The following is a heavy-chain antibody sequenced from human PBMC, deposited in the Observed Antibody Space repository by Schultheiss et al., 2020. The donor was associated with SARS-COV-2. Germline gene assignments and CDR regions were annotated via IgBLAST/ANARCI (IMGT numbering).Heavy chain of an antibody. V-gene: IGHV3-30*07. CDR2: MSYDGSYK. CDR3: ARENLTYYYGSGGPYSYYYMDV. CDR1: GFTFSNYA. Sequence: GGSLRLSCAASGFTFSNYAMHWVRQAPGKGLEWVAVMSYDGSYKYYADSVKGRFSISRDNAKNSLHLQMNSLRAEDTAVYYCARENLTYYYGSGGPYSYYYMDVWGKGTTVTVSS. J-gene: IGHJ6*03. D-gene: IGHD3-10*01.